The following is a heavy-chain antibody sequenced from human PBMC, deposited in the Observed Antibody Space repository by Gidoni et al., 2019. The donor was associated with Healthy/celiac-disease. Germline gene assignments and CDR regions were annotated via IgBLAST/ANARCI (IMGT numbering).Heavy chain of an antibody. CDR2: ISSSSSYI. Sequence: EVQRVESGGGLVKPGGSLRLSGAASGFTFSSYSMNWVRQAPGKGLEWVSSISSSSSYIYYADSVKGRFTISRDNAKNSLYLQMNSLRAEDTAVYYCARSGAIFGVVIIEPAFDYWGQGTLVTVSS. J-gene: IGHJ4*02. CDR1: GFTFSSYS. D-gene: IGHD3-3*01. V-gene: IGHV3-21*01. CDR3: ARSGAIFGVVIIEPAFDY.